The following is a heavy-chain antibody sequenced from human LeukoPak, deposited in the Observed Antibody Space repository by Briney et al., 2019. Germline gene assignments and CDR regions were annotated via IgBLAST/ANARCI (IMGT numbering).Heavy chain of an antibody. CDR3: ARYASYGTNWFDP. Sequence: GESLRISCKGSGYXFTSYWIGWVRQMPGKGLEWMGRIDPSDSYTNYSPSFQGHVTISVDKSISTAYLQWSSLKASDTAMYYCARYASYGTNWFDPWGQGTLVTVSS. D-gene: IGHD3-16*01. V-gene: IGHV5-10-1*01. J-gene: IGHJ5*02. CDR2: IDPSDSYT. CDR1: GYXFTSYW.